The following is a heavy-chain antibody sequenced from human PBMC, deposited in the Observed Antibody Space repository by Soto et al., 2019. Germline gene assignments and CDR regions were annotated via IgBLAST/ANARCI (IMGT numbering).Heavy chain of an antibody. J-gene: IGHJ4*02. Sequence: GGSLRLSCAASGFTFDDYAMHWVRQAPGKGLEWVSGISWNSRSIAYADSVKGRFTISRDNAKNSLYLQMNSLRAEDTALYYCAKGYSSINNYFDYWGQGTLVTVSS. CDR2: ISWNSRSI. V-gene: IGHV3-9*01. CDR3: AKGYSSINNYFDY. D-gene: IGHD6-13*01. CDR1: GFTFDDYA.